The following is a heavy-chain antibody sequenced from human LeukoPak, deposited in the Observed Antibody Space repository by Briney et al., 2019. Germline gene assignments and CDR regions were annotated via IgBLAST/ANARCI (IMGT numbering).Heavy chain of an antibody. CDR1: GLTFDVYA. J-gene: IGHJ4*02. V-gene: IGHV3-9*01. D-gene: IGHD3-22*01. Sequence: PAGRSLRLACAPSGLTFDVYATDWVRQAPREGLGWVSGISLNSGSIGYADSVKGRFTISRDNAKNSLYLQMNSLRAEDTALYYCAKGRYYDSSGYYHPTPLDYWGQGTLVTVSS. CDR3: AKGRYYDSSGYYHPTPLDY. CDR2: ISLNSGSI.